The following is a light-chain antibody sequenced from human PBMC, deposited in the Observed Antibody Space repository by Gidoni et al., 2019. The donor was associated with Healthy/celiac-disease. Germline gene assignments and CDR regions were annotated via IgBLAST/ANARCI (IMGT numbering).Light chain of an antibody. CDR2: AAS. J-gene: IGKJ4*01. CDR1: QSISSY. Sequence: DIQMTQSPSSLSASVGDRVTITCRASQSISSYLNWYQQKPGKAPKLLIYAASSLQSVVPSRFSGSGSGTDFTLTISRLQPEDFATYYCQQSYSTPLTFGGGTKVEIK. V-gene: IGKV1-39*01. CDR3: QQSYSTPLT.